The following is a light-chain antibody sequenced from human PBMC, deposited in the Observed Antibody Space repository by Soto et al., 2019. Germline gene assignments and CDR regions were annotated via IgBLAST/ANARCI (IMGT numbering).Light chain of an antibody. Sequence: AIQMTQSPSSLSASVGDRATITCRASQGIRNDLGWYQQKPGKAPKLLIYAASSLQSGVPSRFSGSGSGTDFTLTISGPQPEDFATYYCQQSYSTPLTFGGGTKVDIK. J-gene: IGKJ4*01. CDR2: AAS. CDR3: QQSYSTPLT. V-gene: IGKV1-6*01. CDR1: QGIRND.